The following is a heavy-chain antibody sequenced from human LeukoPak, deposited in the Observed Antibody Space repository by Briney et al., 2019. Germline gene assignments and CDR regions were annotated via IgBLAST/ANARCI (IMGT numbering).Heavy chain of an antibody. J-gene: IGHJ6*02. CDR3: ASGCSSTSCYPGGIYYYGMDV. D-gene: IGHD2-2*01. CDR1: GYTFTGYY. V-gene: IGHV1-2*02. Sequence: ASVKVSCKASGYTFTGYYMHWVRQAPGQGLEWMGWINPNSGGTNYAQKFQGRVTMTRDTSISTAYMELSRLRSDDTAVYYCASGCSSTSCYPGGIYYYGMDVWDQGTTVTVSS. CDR2: INPNSGGT.